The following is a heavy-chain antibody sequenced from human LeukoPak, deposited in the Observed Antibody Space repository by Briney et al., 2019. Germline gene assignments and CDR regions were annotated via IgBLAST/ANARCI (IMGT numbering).Heavy chain of an antibody. Sequence: PGGSLRLSCAASGFTFSDYWMHWVRQAPGKGLVWVSRINSDGSSTTYADSVKGRFTISRDNAKNTLYLQMNSLRAEDTAVYYCARGGHYYDSSGHLYYFDYWGQGTLFTVSS. J-gene: IGHJ4*02. CDR3: ARGGHYYDSSGHLYYFDY. CDR2: INSDGSST. V-gene: IGHV3-74*01. CDR1: GFTFSDYW. D-gene: IGHD3-22*01.